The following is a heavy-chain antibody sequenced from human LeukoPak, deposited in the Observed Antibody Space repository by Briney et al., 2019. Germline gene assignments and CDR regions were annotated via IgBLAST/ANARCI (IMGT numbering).Heavy chain of an antibody. Sequence: GGSLRLSCAASGFTFSSYAMSWVRQAPGKGLEWVSAISGSGDSTYYADSVKGRFTISRDNSKNTLYLQLNSLRAEDTAVYYCAKDIRRGYCSSTSCYGSYFDYWGQGTLVTVSS. V-gene: IGHV3-23*01. D-gene: IGHD2-2*01. CDR2: ISGSGDST. J-gene: IGHJ4*02. CDR3: AKDIRRGYCSSTSCYGSYFDY. CDR1: GFTFSSYA.